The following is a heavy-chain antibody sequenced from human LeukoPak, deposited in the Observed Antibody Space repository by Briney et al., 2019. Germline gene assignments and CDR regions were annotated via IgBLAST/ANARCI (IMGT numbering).Heavy chain of an antibody. CDR2: IYPGDSDT. D-gene: IGHD3-10*01. J-gene: IGHJ4*02. CDR1: GYSFTSYW. V-gene: IGHV5-51*01. Sequence: WESLKISCKGSGYSFTSYWIGWVRQMPGKGLEWMGIIYPGDSDTRYSPSFQGQVTISADKSISTAYLQWSSLKASDTAMYYCARIVVRSEGHTGWFGELLGFDYWGQGTLVTVSS. CDR3: ARIVVRSEGHTGWFGELLGFDY.